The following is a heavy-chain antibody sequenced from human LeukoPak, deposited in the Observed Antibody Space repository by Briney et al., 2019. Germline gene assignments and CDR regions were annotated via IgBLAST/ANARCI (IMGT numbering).Heavy chain of an antibody. J-gene: IGHJ4*02. Sequence: GGSLRLSCVASGFTFDDYTMSWVRQAPGRGLEWVSSIYWNGGSTNYADSVKGRFTISRDNAKTSLYLQMNSLRAEDTAFYYGSRDGCAGSTSARGLLDCWGQGTLVTVSS. CDR1: GFTFDDYT. V-gene: IGHV3-20*04. D-gene: IGHD1-1*01. CDR2: IYWNGGST. CDR3: SRDGCAGSTSARGLLDC.